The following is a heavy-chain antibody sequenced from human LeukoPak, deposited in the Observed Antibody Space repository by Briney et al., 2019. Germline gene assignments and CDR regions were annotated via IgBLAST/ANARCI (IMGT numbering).Heavy chain of an antibody. CDR3: ASGRTYQGLIAVAGGDY. J-gene: IGHJ4*02. D-gene: IGHD6-19*01. CDR1: GFTFSSYA. V-gene: IGHV3-23*01. CDR2: ISGSGGST. Sequence: PGGSLRLSCAASGFTFSSYAMSWVRQAPGKGLEWVSAISGSGGSTYYADSVKGRFTISRDNAKNSLYLQMNSLRAEDTAVYYCASGRTYQGLIAVAGGDYWGQGTLVTVSS.